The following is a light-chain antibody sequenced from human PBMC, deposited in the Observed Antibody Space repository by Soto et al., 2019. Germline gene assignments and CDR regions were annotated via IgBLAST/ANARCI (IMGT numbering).Light chain of an antibody. V-gene: IGLV1-44*01. Sequence: QSVLTQPPSASGTPGQRVTISCSGSSSNIGTNTVNWYQQLPGMAPKLLMYSTNQRPSGVPDRFSGSKSGTSASLAISGLQSEDEADYYCAAWDDSLIGVVFGGGTKVTVL. CDR2: STN. CDR3: AAWDDSLIGVV. CDR1: SSNIGTNT. J-gene: IGLJ2*01.